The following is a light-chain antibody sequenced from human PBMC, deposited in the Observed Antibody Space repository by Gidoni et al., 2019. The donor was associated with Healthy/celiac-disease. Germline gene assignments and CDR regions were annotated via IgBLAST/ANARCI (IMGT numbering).Light chain of an antibody. CDR3: QQSYSTPPT. V-gene: IGKV1-39*01. Sequence: DIQMTQSPSSLSASVGDRATITCRASQSISSYLNWYQQKPGKAPKLLIYAASSLQSGVPSRFSGSGSGTDFTLTISSLQPEDFATYHCQQSYSTPPTFXQXTRLEIK. CDR1: QSISSY. J-gene: IGKJ5*01. CDR2: AAS.